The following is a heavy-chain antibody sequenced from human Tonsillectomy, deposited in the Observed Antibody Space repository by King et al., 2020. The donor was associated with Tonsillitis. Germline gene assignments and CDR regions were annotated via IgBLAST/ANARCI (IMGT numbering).Heavy chain of an antibody. D-gene: IGHD3-3*01. J-gene: IGHJ4*02. CDR2: ISSSISYI. CDR3: ARGEYYDFWIDY. V-gene: IGHV3-21*01. CDR1: GFTFSSYS. Sequence: DVQLVESGGGLVKPGGSLRLSCAASGFTFSSYSRNWVCQAPGKGLEWVSSISSSISYIFYADSVKGRFTISRDNAKNSLCLHMNSLRAQDTAVYYCARGEYYDFWIDYWGQGTLVTVSS.